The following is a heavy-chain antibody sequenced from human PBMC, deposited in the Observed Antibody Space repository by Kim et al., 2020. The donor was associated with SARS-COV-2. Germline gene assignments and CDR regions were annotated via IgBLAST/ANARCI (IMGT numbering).Heavy chain of an antibody. CDR2: ISAYNGNT. CDR1: GYTFTSYG. V-gene: IGHV1-18*01. Sequence: ASVKVSCKASGYTFTSYGISWVRQAPGQGLEWMGWISAYNGNTNYAQKLQGRVIMTTDTSTSTAYMELRSLRSDDTAVYYCARDEWGGSYYSHFDIWGQGTMVTVSS. D-gene: IGHD1-26*01. J-gene: IGHJ3*02. CDR3: ARDEWGGSYYSHFDI.